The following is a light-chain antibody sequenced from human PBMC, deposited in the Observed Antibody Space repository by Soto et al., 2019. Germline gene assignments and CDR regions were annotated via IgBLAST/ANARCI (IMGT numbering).Light chain of an antibody. CDR1: QSLSSN. CDR2: RAS. J-gene: IGKJ1*01. V-gene: IGKV3-15*01. CDR3: QQYNNWPRPT. Sequence: EIVLTQSPGTLSLSPGESATLSCRASQSLSSNLAWYQLKPGQAPRLLIYRASTRATGIPARFSGSGSGTEFTLTISSLQSEDFAVYYCQQYNNWPRPTFGQGTKVDIK.